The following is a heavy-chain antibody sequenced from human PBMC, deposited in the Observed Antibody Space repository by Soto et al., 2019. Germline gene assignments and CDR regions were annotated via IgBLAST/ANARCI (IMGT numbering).Heavy chain of an antibody. CDR1: GGLFSSYP. D-gene: IGHD3-22*01. Sequence: QEQLVQSGAEVKKPGSSVKVSCKASGGLFSSYPISWVRQVPGQGLEWMGGIIPVFQTAYYTQRFQVRVTITADESTNTAYMELSSLRSEDTAIYYCAWGGSGYTWFNEFWGQGTLVTVSS. V-gene: IGHV1-69*01. CDR3: AWGGSGYTWFNEF. J-gene: IGHJ4*02. CDR2: IIPVFQTA.